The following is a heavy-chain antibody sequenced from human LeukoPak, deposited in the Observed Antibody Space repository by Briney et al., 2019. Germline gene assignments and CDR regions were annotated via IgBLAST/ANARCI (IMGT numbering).Heavy chain of an antibody. CDR2: IYHSGST. CDR3: ARDRGPTIPHATWFDP. V-gene: IGHV4-4*02. D-gene: IGHD5-12*01. J-gene: IGHJ5*02. CDR1: GGSISSSNW. Sequence: SGTLSLTCAVSGGSISSSNWWSWVRQPPGKGLEWIGEIYHSGSTNYNPSLKSRVTISVDKSKNQFSPKLSSATAADTAVYYCARDRGPTIPHATWFDPWGQGTLVTVSS.